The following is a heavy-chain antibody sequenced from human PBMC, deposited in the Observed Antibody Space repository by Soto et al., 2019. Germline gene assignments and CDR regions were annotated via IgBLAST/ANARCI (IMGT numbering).Heavy chain of an antibody. J-gene: IGHJ6*02. V-gene: IGHV3-30*18. CDR2: ISYDGSNK. D-gene: IGHD6-13*01. CDR3: AKDNRQPLVLRYYYYYGMDV. Sequence: GGSLRLSCAASGFTFSSYGMHWVRQAPGKGLEWVAVISYDGSNKYYADSVKGRFTISRDNSKNTLYLQMNSLRAEDTAVYYCAKDNRQPLVLRYYYYYGMDVWGQGTTVTVSS. CDR1: GFTFSSYG.